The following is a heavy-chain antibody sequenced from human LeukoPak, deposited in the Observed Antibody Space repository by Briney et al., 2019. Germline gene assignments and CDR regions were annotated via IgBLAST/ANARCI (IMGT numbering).Heavy chain of an antibody. CDR1: GFTFDDYG. V-gene: IGHV3-20*04. CDR2: INWNGGST. D-gene: IGHD3-3*01. J-gene: IGHJ4*02. Sequence: PGGSLRLSCAASGFTFDDYGMSWVRQVPGKGLEWVSGINWNGGSTGYADSVKGRFTISRDNAKNPLYLQMDSLRVEDTALYYCARGIRFLEWLSGSDYWGQGTLVTVSS. CDR3: ARGIRFLEWLSGSDY.